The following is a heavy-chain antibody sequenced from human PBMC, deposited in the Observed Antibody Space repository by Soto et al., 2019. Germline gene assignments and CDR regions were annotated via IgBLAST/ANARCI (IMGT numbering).Heavy chain of an antibody. Sequence: GGSLRLSCAASGFTLSDYYMSGIRQAPGRGLEWVSYISGSSSDTHYADSVKGRFTISRDNAKNSLYLQMNSLRAEDSAVYYCARGIHNNYGVTPAYWGQATLVTVSS. CDR1: GFTLSDYY. J-gene: IGHJ4*02. CDR2: ISGSSSDT. CDR3: ARGIHNNYGVTPAY. V-gene: IGHV3-11*05. D-gene: IGHD2-8*01.